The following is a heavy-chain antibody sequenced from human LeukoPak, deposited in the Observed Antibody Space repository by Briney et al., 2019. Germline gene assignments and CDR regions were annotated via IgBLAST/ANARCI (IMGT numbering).Heavy chain of an antibody. V-gene: IGHV3-15*01. J-gene: IGHJ4*01. Sequence: GASLRLSCAVSGFSFTDAWMSWVRQAPGKGLEWVGRITSKTDGGITDSAAPVKGRFTVSRDDSKNTLFLQMSSLRTEDTAVYYCATDESNSFFFWGQGTLVTVSS. CDR3: ATDESNSFFF. CDR1: GFSFTDAW. D-gene: IGHD2/OR15-2a*01. CDR2: ITSKTDGGIT.